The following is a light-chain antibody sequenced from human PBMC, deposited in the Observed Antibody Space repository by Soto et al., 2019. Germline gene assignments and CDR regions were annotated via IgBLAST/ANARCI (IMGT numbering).Light chain of an antibody. CDR2: EVT. V-gene: IGLV2-14*01. J-gene: IGLJ1*01. Sequence: QSALTQPASVSGSPGQSIAISCTGTSSDVGSYDYVSWYQQHPDKAPKLMIYEVTQRPSGVSNRFSGSKSGNTASLTISGLQAEYEADYDSTSHTSLTTRVFGTGTKLTVL. CDR1: SSDVGSYDY. CDR3: TSHTSLTTRV.